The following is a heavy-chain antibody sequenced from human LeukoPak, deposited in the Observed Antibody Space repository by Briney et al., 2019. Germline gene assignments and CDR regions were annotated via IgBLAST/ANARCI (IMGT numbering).Heavy chain of an antibody. CDR3: ARRYCSGGSCYSGFDY. D-gene: IGHD2-15*01. V-gene: IGHV5-51*01. Sequence: SGESLKISCKGSSYSFTSYWIAWVRQMPGKGLEWMGIIYPGDSDTRYSPSFQGQVTNSADKSINTAYLQWSSLKASDTAMYFCARRYCSGGSCYSGFDYWGQGTLVTVSS. J-gene: IGHJ4*02. CDR2: IYPGDSDT. CDR1: SYSFTSYW.